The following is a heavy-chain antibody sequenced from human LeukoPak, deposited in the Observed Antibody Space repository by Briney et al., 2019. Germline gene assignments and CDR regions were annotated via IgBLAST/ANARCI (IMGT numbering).Heavy chain of an antibody. CDR3: AKDIYCSSTSCYFDY. V-gene: IGHV3-23*01. CDR1: GFTFSSYA. Sequence: GGSLRLSCAASGFTFSSYAMSWVRQAPGKGLEWGSAISGSGGSTYYADSVKGRFTISRDNSKNTLYLQMNSLRAEDTAVYYCAKDIYCSSTSCYFDYWGQGTLVTVSS. J-gene: IGHJ4*02. CDR2: ISGSGGST. D-gene: IGHD2-2*01.